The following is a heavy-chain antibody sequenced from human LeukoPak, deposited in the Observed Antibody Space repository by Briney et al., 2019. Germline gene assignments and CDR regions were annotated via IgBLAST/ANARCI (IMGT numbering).Heavy chain of an antibody. CDR1: GFTFTNYA. CDR2: ISDSGTNT. Sequence: GGSLRLSCVGSGFTFTNYAMDWVRQAPGKGLEWVSSISDSGTNTYYADSMKGRFTISRDNSKNTLYLQMNSLRVEDTAVYYCAKDDRPLEFGYYFDYWGQGTLVTVSS. J-gene: IGHJ4*02. CDR3: AKDDRPLEFGYYFDY. V-gene: IGHV3-23*01. D-gene: IGHD3-22*01.